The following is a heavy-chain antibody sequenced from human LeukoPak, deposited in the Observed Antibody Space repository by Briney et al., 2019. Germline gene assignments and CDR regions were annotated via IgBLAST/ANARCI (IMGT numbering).Heavy chain of an antibody. Sequence: GGSLRLSCAASGFTFRSFSMNWVSQAPGKGLEWVSAIDSSTTRIYYADSVGGRFTISRDNAKNSLDLQMNSLRAEDTAVYYCVRGGTYCDSTCKGADYWGQGTLVAVSA. J-gene: IGHJ4*02. V-gene: IGHV3-21*01. CDR2: IDSSTTRI. D-gene: IGHD2/OR15-2a*01. CDR1: GFTFRSFS. CDR3: VRGGTYCDSTCKGADY.